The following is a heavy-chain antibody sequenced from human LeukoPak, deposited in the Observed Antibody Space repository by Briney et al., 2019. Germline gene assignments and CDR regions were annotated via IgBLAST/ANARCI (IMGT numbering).Heavy chain of an antibody. J-gene: IGHJ5*02. V-gene: IGHV4-39*07. CDR2: IYYSGST. CDR3: ARANLNWFDP. Sequence: SETLSLTCTVSGGSISSSSYYWGWIRQPPGKGLEWIGSIYYSGSTYYNPSLKSRVTISVDTSKNQFSLKLSSVTAADTAVYYCARANLNWFDPWGQGTLVTVSS. CDR1: GGSISSSSYY.